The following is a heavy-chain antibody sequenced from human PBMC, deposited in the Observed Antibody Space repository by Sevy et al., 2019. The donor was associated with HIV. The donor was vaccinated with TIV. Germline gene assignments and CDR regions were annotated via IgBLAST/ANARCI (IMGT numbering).Heavy chain of an antibody. J-gene: IGHJ4*02. Sequence: ASVKVSCKVSGYTLNEFSMHWVRQAPRKGLERTTTFDPEDGDPEDGKTIYAQKFLDRVTVTEDTSTDTAYMELSSLRSEDTAVYYCATSKDYYDSSGYPFDYWGQGTLVTVSS. D-gene: IGHD3-22*01. CDR2: FDPEDGDPEDGKT. V-gene: IGHV1-24*01. CDR1: GYTLNEFS. CDR3: ATSKDYYDSSGYPFDY.